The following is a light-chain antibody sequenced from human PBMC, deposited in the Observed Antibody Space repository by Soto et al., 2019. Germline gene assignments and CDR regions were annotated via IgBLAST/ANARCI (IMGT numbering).Light chain of an antibody. CDR3: SSYAGSNNLV. CDR2: EVS. Sequence: QSALTQPPSASGSPGQSVTISCTGGSSDVGGYNYVSWYQQHPGKAPKLMIYEVSKRPSGVPDRFSGSKSGNTASLTVSGLQAQDEADYYCSSYAGSNNLVFGGGTKLTVL. V-gene: IGLV2-8*01. J-gene: IGLJ3*02. CDR1: SSDVGGYNY.